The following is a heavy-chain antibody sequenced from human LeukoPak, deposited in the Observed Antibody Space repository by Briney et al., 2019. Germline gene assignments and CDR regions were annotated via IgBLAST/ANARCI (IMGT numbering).Heavy chain of an antibody. CDR1: GFTFSSYG. Sequence: GRSLRLSCAASGFTFSSYGMHWVRQAPGKGLEWVAVIWDDGGNKYYADSVKGRFTFSRDNSKNTLYLQMNSLRAEDTAVYYCARDPNRLDAPRPPDYWGQGTLVTVSS. CDR3: ARDPNRLDAPRPPDY. CDR2: IWDDGGNK. J-gene: IGHJ4*02. D-gene: IGHD1-14*01. V-gene: IGHV3-33*01.